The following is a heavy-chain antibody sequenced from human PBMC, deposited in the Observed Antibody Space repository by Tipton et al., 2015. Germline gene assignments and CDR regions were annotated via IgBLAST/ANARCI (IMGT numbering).Heavy chain of an antibody. Sequence: SLRLSCAASGFTFSRYNMNWVRQAPGKGLEWVSSISSGSGYIYYADSVKGRFTVSRDNAQTSLYLQMNGLRAEDTAVYYCTRGRFGDLPYFDSWGQGTLVTVSS. J-gene: IGHJ4*02. V-gene: IGHV3-21*01. CDR2: ISSGSGYI. D-gene: IGHD3-10*01. CDR1: GFTFSRYN. CDR3: TRGRFGDLPYFDS.